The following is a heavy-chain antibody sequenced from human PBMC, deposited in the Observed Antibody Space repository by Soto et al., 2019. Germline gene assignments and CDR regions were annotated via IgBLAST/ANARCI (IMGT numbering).Heavy chain of an antibody. CDR3: ARDTKYYDFWSGYYTGFDY. CDR2: ISAYNGNT. D-gene: IGHD3-3*01. Sequence: QVQLVQSGAEVKKPGASVKVSCKASGYTFTSYGISWVRQAPGQGLEWMGWISAYNGNTNYAQKLQGRVTMTTDTSMSTDYMELRRLRSDDTAVYYCARDTKYYDFWSGYYTGFDYWGQGTLVTVSS. J-gene: IGHJ4*02. CDR1: GYTFTSYG. V-gene: IGHV1-18*01.